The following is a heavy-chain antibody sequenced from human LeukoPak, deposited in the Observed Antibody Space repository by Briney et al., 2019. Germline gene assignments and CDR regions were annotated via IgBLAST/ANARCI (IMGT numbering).Heavy chain of an antibody. D-gene: IGHD5-12*01. J-gene: IGHJ4*02. CDR1: GFTFSSYE. V-gene: IGHV3-48*03. Sequence: GGSLRLSCAASGFTFSSYEMNWVRQAPGKGLEWVSYISSSGSTIYYADSVKGRFTIPRDNAKNSLYLQMNSLRAEDTAVYYCARGRGYSGYESRCFDYWGQGTLVTVSS. CDR3: ARGRGYSGYESRCFDY. CDR2: ISSSGSTI.